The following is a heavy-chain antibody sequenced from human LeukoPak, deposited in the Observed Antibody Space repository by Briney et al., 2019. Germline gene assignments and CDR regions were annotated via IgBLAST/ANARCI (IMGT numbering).Heavy chain of an antibody. J-gene: IGHJ4*02. Sequence: TSETLSLTCAVSGGSISSGSWWGWIRQPPGKGLEWIGEIHHSGSTNYNPSLKNRVTLSVDKSKNQLSLRLTSVTAADTAVYYCARGGDYRFDYWGQGTLVTVSS. CDR1: GGSISSGSW. CDR3: ARGGDYRFDY. CDR2: IHHSGST. D-gene: IGHD4-17*01. V-gene: IGHV4-4*02.